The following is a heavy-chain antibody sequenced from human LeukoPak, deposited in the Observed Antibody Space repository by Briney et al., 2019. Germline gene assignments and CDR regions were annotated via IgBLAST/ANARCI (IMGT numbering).Heavy chain of an antibody. Sequence: PGGSLRLSCAASGFTFSSYAMSWVRQAPGKGLEWVSAISGSGGSTYYADSVKGRFTISRDNSKNSLYLQMNSLRAEDTALYYCAKDAHSGYDSLDYWGQGTLVTVSS. D-gene: IGHD5-12*01. CDR2: ISGSGGST. CDR1: GFTFSSYA. CDR3: AKDAHSGYDSLDY. V-gene: IGHV3-23*01. J-gene: IGHJ4*02.